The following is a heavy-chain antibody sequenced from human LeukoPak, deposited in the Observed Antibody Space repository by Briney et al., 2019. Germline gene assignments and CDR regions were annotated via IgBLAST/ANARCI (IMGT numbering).Heavy chain of an antibody. J-gene: IGHJ4*02. CDR1: GFTFSNFA. D-gene: IGHD6-19*01. CDR3: AKALLYSSGWYSGFDY. Sequence: SGGSLRLSCVASGFTFSNFAMSWVRHTPGKGLEWVSGISNSDGNTYYADSVKGRFAISRDNSKNTLYLQMNSLRAEDTAVYYCAKALLYSSGWYSGFDYWGQGTLVTVSS. CDR2: ISNSDGNT. V-gene: IGHV3-23*01.